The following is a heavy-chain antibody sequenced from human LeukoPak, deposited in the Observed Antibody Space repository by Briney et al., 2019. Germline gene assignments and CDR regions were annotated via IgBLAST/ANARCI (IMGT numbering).Heavy chain of an antibody. Sequence: GGSLRLSCAASGFTFSSYGMHWVRQAPGKGLEWVAFIRYDGSNKYYADSVKGRFTISRDNSKNTLCLQMNSLRAEDTAVYYCAKVRYCSSTSCQDRGAFDIWGQGTMSPSLQ. J-gene: IGHJ3*02. CDR1: GFTFSSYG. CDR3: AKVRYCSSTSCQDRGAFDI. V-gene: IGHV3-30*02. D-gene: IGHD2-2*01. CDR2: IRYDGSNK.